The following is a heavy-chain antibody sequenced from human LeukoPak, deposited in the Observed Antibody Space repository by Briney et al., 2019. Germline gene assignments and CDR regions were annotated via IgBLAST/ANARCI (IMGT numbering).Heavy chain of an antibody. D-gene: IGHD6-6*01. CDR3: AKGEYSSSPFDP. CDR1: GFTFSSYG. Sequence: GGSLRLSCAASGFTFSSYGMHWVRQAPGKGLEWVTFIRYDGSNKYYADSVKGRFTISRDNSKNTLYLQMNSLRAEDTAVYYCAKGEYSSSPFDPWGQGTLVTVSS. V-gene: IGHV3-30*02. CDR2: IRYDGSNK. J-gene: IGHJ5*02.